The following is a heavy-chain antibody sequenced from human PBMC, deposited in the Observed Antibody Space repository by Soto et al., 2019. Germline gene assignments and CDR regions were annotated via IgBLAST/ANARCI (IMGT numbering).Heavy chain of an antibody. CDR1: GFTFSSYG. Sequence: GGSLRLSCAASGFTFSSYGMHWVRQAPGKGLEWVAVIWYDGSNKYYADSVKGRFTISRDNSKNTLYLQMNSLRAEDTAVYYCAREPPYYYDSSGYYHLYYFDYWGQGTLVTVSS. CDR3: AREPPYYYDSSGYYHLYYFDY. D-gene: IGHD3-22*01. V-gene: IGHV3-33*01. J-gene: IGHJ4*02. CDR2: IWYDGSNK.